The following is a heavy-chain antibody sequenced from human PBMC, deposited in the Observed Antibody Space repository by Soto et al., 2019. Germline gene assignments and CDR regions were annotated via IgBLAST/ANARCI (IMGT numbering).Heavy chain of an antibody. V-gene: IGHV1-46*01. CDR1: GYTFTNYY. CDR3: ARGLAAGDH. J-gene: IGHJ4*02. D-gene: IGHD6-13*01. CDR2: INPNGGST. Sequence: QVQLVQSGAEVKNPGASVKISCKASGYTFTNYYIHWVRQAPGQGLEWMAIINPNGGSTNYAQKFQGRVTLARDTFTNTVHMDLSSLTSEATATYYCARGLAAGDHWGQGTLVTVSS.